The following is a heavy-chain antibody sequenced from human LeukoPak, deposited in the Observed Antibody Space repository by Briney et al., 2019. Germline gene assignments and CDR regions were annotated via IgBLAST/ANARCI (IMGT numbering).Heavy chain of an antibody. Sequence: GGSLRLSCAASGFSFSNAWMSWVRQAPGKGLEWVGRIKSKTDGGTTDYAAPVKGRFTMSRDDSKNTLYLQMNSLRAEDTAVYYCAKVTILYYFDYWGQGTLVTVSS. CDR3: AKVTILYYFDY. V-gene: IGHV3-15*01. J-gene: IGHJ4*02. D-gene: IGHD3-9*01. CDR1: GFSFSNAW. CDR2: IKSKTDGGTT.